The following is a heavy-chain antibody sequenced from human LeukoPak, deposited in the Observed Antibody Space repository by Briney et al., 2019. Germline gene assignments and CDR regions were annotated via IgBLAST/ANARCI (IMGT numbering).Heavy chain of an antibody. Sequence: GGSLRLSCAASGFTVSSNYMGWVRQAPGKGLEWGSVIYSGGDTYYADSVKGRFTISRDNSKNMIYLEMISLKAEDTAVYYCAKDPSMIVVANWFDPWGQGTLVTVSS. CDR3: AKDPSMIVVANWFDP. D-gene: IGHD3-22*01. V-gene: IGHV3-66*01. J-gene: IGHJ5*02. CDR1: GFTVSSNY. CDR2: IYSGGDT.